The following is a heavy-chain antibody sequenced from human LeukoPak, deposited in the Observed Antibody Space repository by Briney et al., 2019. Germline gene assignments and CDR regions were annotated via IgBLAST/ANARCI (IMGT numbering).Heavy chain of an antibody. J-gene: IGHJ4*02. Sequence: SGTLSLTCGVSGGSISGSNWWSLVRQPPGKGLEWIGEFHHAGSTNYNPSLKSRVTISVDKSKNQFSLRLSSVTAADTAVYYCVRNIVGANAFDYWGQGTLVTVSS. D-gene: IGHD1-26*01. CDR1: GGSISGSNW. CDR2: FHHAGST. CDR3: VRNIVGANAFDY. V-gene: IGHV4-4*02.